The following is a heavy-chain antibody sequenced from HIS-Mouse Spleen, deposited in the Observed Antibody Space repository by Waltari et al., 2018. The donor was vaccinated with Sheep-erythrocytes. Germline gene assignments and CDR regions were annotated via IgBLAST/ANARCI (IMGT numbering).Heavy chain of an antibody. J-gene: IGHJ4*02. V-gene: IGHV2-26*01. D-gene: IGHD3-3*01. CDR1: FSLSNARMG. Sequence: FSLSNARMGVSWIRQPPGKALEWLAHIFSNDEKSYSTSLKSRLTISKDTSKSHVVLTMINMDPVDTATYYCARITSYYDFWSTYNKDYFDYWGQGTLVTVSS. CDR3: ARITSYYDFWSTYNKDYFDY. CDR2: IFSNDEK.